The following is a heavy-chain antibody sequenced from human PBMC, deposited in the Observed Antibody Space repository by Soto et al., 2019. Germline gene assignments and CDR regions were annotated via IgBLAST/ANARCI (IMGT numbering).Heavy chain of an antibody. CDR2: IDYYGNT. D-gene: IGHD6-6*01. CDR1: GGSTTNSNYY. V-gene: IGHV4-39*01. J-gene: IGHJ4*02. CDR3: VRGGKYRQQETSFFDY. Sequence: QLHLQESGPGLVKPSETLSLRCSVSGGSTTNSNYYWGWILQPPGRGLEWLGSIDYYGNTYYNPSVMSRVTVFIDTSKSQFSVELTAVTAADTAVYYCVRGGKYRQQETSFFDYWGKGALVTVSS.